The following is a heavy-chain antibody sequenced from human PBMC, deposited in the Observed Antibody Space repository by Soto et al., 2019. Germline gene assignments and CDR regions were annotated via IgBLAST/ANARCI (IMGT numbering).Heavy chain of an antibody. V-gene: IGHV3-30*18. D-gene: IGHD6-13*01. J-gene: IGHJ4*02. CDR3: AKDRDIAAAGYNFDY. CDR1: GFTFNNFA. CDR2: ISSHGNDK. Sequence: QVQLVESGGGVVQPGRSLRLSCAASGFTFNNFAMHWVRQAPGKGLEWVAVISSHGNDKYYADSVKGRFTISRDNSKNTLYLQMNSLRAEDTAVYYCAKDRDIAAAGYNFDYWGQGTLVTVSS.